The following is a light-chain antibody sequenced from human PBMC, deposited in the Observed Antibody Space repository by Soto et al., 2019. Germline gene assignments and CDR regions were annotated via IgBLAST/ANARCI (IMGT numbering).Light chain of an antibody. CDR3: QQSYSTPYT. CDR2: AAS. Sequence: DIQMTQSPSTLSASVGDRVTITCRASQSISTWLAWYQQKPGKAPKLLIYAASSLQSGVPSRFSGSGSGTQFTLTISSLQPDDFAIYYCQQSYSTPYTFGQGTKLEIK. J-gene: IGKJ2*01. V-gene: IGKV1-5*01. CDR1: QSISTW.